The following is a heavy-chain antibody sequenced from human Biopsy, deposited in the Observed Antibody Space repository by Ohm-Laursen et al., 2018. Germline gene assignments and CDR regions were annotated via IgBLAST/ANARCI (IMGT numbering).Heavy chain of an antibody. CDR2: ISPNSDGT. J-gene: IGHJ3*01. CDR3: ARDIMNRIAGLVARSDVFDV. V-gene: IGHV1-2*02. CDR1: GYAVNDYF. D-gene: IGHD3-16*01. Sequence: GASVKVSCNGSGYAVNDYFLHWLRQAPGQGPEWMGWISPNSDGTNYAQKFQGRVTITTDTSTSTVYLELRRLISYDTAVYYCARDIMNRIAGLVARSDVFDVWGQGTLVTVSS.